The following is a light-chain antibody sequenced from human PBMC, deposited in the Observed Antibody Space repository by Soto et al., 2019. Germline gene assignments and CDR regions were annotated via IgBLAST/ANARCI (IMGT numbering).Light chain of an antibody. CDR2: KAT. CDR1: QSIGSW. J-gene: IGKJ2*01. CDR3: QQYNDFQYT. V-gene: IGKV1-5*03. Sequence: DIQMTQSPSTLSASVGDGVTITCRASQSIGSWLAWYQQKPGKAPKLLIYKATNLQSGVLSRFSGSGSGTDFSLTISSLQPVDSATYFCQQYNDFQYTFGPGTKLEI.